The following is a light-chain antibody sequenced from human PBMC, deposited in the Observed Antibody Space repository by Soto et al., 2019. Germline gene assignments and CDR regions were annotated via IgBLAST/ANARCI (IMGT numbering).Light chain of an antibody. V-gene: IGLV1-40*01. J-gene: IGLJ3*02. Sequence: QSVLTQPPSVSGAPGQRVTISCTGSSSNIGAGYDVHWYQQLPGTAPKLLIYGNSNRPSGVPDRFSGSKSGTSASLAITWLQAEDEADYYCQSYDSSLSWVFGGGTKVTVL. CDR3: QSYDSSLSWV. CDR1: SSNIGAGYD. CDR2: GNS.